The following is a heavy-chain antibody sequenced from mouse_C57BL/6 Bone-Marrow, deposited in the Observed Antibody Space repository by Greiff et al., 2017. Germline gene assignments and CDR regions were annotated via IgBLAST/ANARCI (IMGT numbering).Heavy chain of an antibody. Sequence: EVQVVESGGDLVKPGGSLKLSCAASGFTFSSYGMPWVRQTPDKRLEWVATISSGGSYTYYPDSVKGRFTLSRDNAKNTLYLQMSSLKSEDTAMYYCARRGVAPFDYWGQGTTLTVSS. D-gene: IGHD1-1*02. CDR1: GFTFSSYG. CDR2: ISSGGSYT. CDR3: ARRGVAPFDY. J-gene: IGHJ2*01. V-gene: IGHV5-6*01.